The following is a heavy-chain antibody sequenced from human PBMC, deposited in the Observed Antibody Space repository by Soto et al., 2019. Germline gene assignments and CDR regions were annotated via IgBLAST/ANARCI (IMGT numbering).Heavy chain of an antibody. J-gene: IGHJ4*02. D-gene: IGHD3-22*01. V-gene: IGHV4-31*03. CDR1: GGSISSGGYY. CDR3: ARGWGTYYYDSSGRHLDY. CDR2: IYYSGST. Sequence: SETLSLTCTVSGGSISSGGYYWSWIRQHPGKGLEWIGYIYYSGSTYYNPSLKSRVTISVDTSKNQFSLKLSFVTAADTAVYYCARGWGTYYYDSSGRHLDYWGQGTLVTVSS.